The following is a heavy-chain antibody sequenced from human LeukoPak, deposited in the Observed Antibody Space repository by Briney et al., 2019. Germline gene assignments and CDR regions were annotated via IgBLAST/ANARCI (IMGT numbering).Heavy chain of an antibody. CDR3: ARGPVVGATTILDY. D-gene: IGHD1-26*01. CDR1: GFAFNRYG. Sequence: PGRSLRLSCAASGFAFNRYGMHWVRQAPGKGLEWVAIIWYDGSNKYCADSVKGRFTISRDNSKNTLYLQMNSLRAEDTAVYYCARGPVVGATTILDYWGQGTLVTVSS. V-gene: IGHV3-33*08. CDR2: IWYDGSNK. J-gene: IGHJ4*02.